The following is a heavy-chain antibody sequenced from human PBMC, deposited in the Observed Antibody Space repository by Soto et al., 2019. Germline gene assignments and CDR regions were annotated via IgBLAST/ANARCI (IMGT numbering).Heavy chain of an antibody. CDR3: VRDYNDGIGRFDY. D-gene: IGHD3-22*01. CDR1: GITFSAFA. V-gene: IGHV3-30-3*01. J-gene: IGHJ4*02. CDR2: ISYDASAS. Sequence: QVQLVESGGGVVQPGTSLRLSCAASGITFSAFAMHWVRQAPGKGLEWVARISYDASASSNADSVKGRFTISRDNSRSTLYLQMNSLRTEDTAIYYCVRDYNDGIGRFDYWGQGALVTVSS.